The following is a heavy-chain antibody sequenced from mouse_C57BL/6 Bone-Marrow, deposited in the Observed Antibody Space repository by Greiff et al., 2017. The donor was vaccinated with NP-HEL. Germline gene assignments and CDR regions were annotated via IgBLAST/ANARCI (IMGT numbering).Heavy chain of an antibody. J-gene: IGHJ4*01. D-gene: IGHD2-4*01. V-gene: IGHV1-19*01. CDR1: GYTFTDYY. CDR3: ARYDYDEGYYAMDY. Sequence: VQLQQSGPVLVKPGASVKMSCKASGYTFTDYYMNWVKQSHGKSLEWIGVINPYNGGTSYNQKFKGKATLTVDKSSSTAYMELNSLTSEDSAVYYCARYDYDEGYYAMDYWGQGTSVTVSS. CDR2: INPYNGGT.